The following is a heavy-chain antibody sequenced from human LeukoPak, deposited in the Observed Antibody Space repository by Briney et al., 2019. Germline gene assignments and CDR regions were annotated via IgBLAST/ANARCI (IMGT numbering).Heavy chain of an antibody. J-gene: IGHJ4*02. D-gene: IGHD3-22*01. CDR1: GGSISSGGYY. CDR3: ARLPPYYYDISGYHYDFDY. V-gene: IGHV4-31*03. Sequence: PSQTLSLTRTVSGGSISSGGYYWSWIRQHPGKGLEWIGYIYYSGSTYYNPSLKSRISISVDTSKNQFSLKLSSVTAADTAVYYCARLPPYYYDISGYHYDFDYWGQGSLVTVPS. CDR2: IYYSGST.